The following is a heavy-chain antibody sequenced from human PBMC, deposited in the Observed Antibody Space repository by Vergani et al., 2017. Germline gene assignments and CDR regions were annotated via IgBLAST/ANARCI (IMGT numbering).Heavy chain of an antibody. V-gene: IGHV4-4*07. CDR3: ARGNCGVNCPKYNWLAP. CDR1: GGSMSDFY. CDR2: IYPNGNG. D-gene: IGHD2-21*01. Sequence: QVHLQESGPGVVKPSDTLSLTCTVSGGSMSDFYWTWIRQPAGRGLEWIGRIYPNGNGNYNESLRSRLTMSIDTSRSQLSLSLSSVTAADTAVYYCARGNCGVNCPKYNWLAPWGRGILVTVSS. J-gene: IGHJ5*02.